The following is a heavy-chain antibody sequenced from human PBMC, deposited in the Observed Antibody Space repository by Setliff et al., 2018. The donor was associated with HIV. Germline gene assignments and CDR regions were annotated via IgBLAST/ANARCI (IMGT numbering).Heavy chain of an antibody. D-gene: IGHD1-1*01. Sequence: PSETLSLTCTVSGDSLSSGSSYWTWIRQHPGKGLEWIGYVYHTGNTFYNPSLKSRLTISVDTSKNQFSLKLTSVTAADTAVYYCARANWLWKAGPRFDFWGQGTLVTVSS. CDR2: VYHTGNT. CDR3: ARANWLWKAGPRFDF. CDR1: GDSLSSGSSY. J-gene: IGHJ4*02. V-gene: IGHV4-31*03.